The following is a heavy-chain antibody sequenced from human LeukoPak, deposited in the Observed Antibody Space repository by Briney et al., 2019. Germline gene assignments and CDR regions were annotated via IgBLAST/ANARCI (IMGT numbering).Heavy chain of an antibody. V-gene: IGHV4-34*01. CDR2: INHSGST. Sequence: SETLSLTCTVSGGSISRYYWSWIRQPPGKGLEWIGEINHSGSTNYNPSLKSRVTISVDTSKNQFSLKLSSVIAADTAMYYCTRGPYSNLGRFDYWGQGTLVTVSS. CDR1: GGSISRYY. J-gene: IGHJ4*02. D-gene: IGHD4-11*01. CDR3: TRGPYSNLGRFDY.